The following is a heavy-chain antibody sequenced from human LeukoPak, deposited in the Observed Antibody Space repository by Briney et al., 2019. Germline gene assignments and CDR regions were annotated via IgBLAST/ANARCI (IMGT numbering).Heavy chain of an antibody. Sequence: GGSLRLSCAASGFTFTHYWMCWVRQAPGKGLEWAANIHQDGSEQFYLDSVEGRFTISRDNAKSSLYLQMDNLRAEGTAVYYCSNGIYSSSYWGRGTLVTVS. D-gene: IGHD6-6*01. CDR1: GFTFTHYW. CDR2: IHQDGSEQ. J-gene: IGHJ4*02. CDR3: SNGIYSSSY. V-gene: IGHV3-7*01.